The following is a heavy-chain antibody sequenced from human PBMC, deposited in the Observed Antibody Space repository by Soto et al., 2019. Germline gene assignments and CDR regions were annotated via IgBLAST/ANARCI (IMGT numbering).Heavy chain of an antibody. CDR1: GGSISSGGYY. J-gene: IGHJ3*02. D-gene: IGHD2-15*01. V-gene: IGHV4-31*03. CDR2: IYYSGST. CDR3: ARTMVVAAVDAFDI. Sequence: SETLSLTCTVSGGSISSGGYYWSWIRQHPGKGLEWIGYIYYSGSTYYNPSLKSRVTISVDTSKNQFSLKLSSVTAADTAVYYCARTMVVAAVDAFDIWGQGIMVTVS.